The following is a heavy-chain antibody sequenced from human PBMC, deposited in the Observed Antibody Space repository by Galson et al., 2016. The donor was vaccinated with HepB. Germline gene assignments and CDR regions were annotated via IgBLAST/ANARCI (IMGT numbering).Heavy chain of an antibody. CDR1: GLTFSSYS. J-gene: IGHJ4*02. CDR3: ARFLNNPERMSSSWYVAFSI. Sequence: SLRLSCAASGLTFSSYSMNWVRQAPGKGLEWVSFISSSSSYIYYADSVKGRFTISRDNAKNSVYLQMNSLRAEDTAVYYCARFLNNPERMSSSWYVAFSIWGQGTLVTVSS. V-gene: IGHV3-21*01. CDR2: ISSSSSYI. D-gene: IGHD6-13*01.